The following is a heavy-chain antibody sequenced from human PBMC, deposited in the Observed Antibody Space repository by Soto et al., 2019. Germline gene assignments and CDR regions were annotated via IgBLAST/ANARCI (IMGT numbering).Heavy chain of an antibody. CDR2: ISHDGSNK. CDR3: ARWNDIFSVHYYYYGMDV. CDR1: GFTFSDYA. Sequence: GGSLRLSCAASGFTFSDYAVHWVRQAPGKGLEWVAVISHDGSNKKYADSVKGRFTMSRDNSKNTLYLQMSSLRAEDTAVYFCARWNDIFSVHYYYYGMDVWGQGTTVTVS. D-gene: IGHD1-1*01. V-gene: IGHV3-30-3*01. J-gene: IGHJ6*02.